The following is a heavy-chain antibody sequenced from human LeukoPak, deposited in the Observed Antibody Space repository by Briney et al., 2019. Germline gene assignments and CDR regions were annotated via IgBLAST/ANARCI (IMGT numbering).Heavy chain of an antibody. J-gene: IGHJ4*02. CDR2: IYSGGST. CDR3: ARVDGYNYFDY. D-gene: IGHD5-24*01. V-gene: IGHV3-53*01. Sequence: GGSLRLSCAASGFTVSSNYMSWVRQAPGKGLEWVSVIYSGGSTYYADPVKGRFTISRDNSKNTLYLQMNSLRAEDTAVYYCARVDGYNYFDYWGQGTLVTVSS. CDR1: GFTVSSNY.